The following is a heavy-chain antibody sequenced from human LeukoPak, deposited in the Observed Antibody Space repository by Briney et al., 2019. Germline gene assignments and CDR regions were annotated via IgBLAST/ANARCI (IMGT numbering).Heavy chain of an antibody. CDR3: ARDLGGGWASSGYPLFDY. D-gene: IGHD3-22*01. CDR1: GFTFSSYG. Sequence: GRSLRPSCAASGFTFSSYGMHWVRQAPGKGLEWVAVIWYDGSNKYYADSVKGRFTISRDNSKNTLYLQMNSLRAEDTAVYYCARDLGGGWASSGYPLFDYWGQGTLVTVSS. CDR2: IWYDGSNK. V-gene: IGHV3-33*01. J-gene: IGHJ4*02.